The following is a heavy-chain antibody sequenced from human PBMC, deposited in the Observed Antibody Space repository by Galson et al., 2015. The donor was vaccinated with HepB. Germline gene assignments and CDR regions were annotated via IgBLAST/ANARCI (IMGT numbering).Heavy chain of an antibody. Sequence: SVKVSCKASGYTFTSYAMHWVRQAPGQRLEWMGWINAGNGNTKYSRKFQGRVTITRDTSASTAYMELSSLRSEDTAVYYCARTGDPVHRFDYWGQGTLVTVSS. CDR2: INAGNGNT. J-gene: IGHJ4*02. V-gene: IGHV1-3*01. CDR1: GYTFTSYA. D-gene: IGHD7-27*01. CDR3: ARTGDPVHRFDY.